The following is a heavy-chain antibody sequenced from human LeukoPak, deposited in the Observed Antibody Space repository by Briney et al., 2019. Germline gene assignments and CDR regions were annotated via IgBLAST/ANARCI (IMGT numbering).Heavy chain of an antibody. J-gene: IGHJ4*02. V-gene: IGHV4-61*02. D-gene: IGHD3-10*01. Sequence: PSQTLSLICTVSGGSISSGSYYWSWIRQPAGKGLEWIGRIYTSGSTNYNPSLKSRVTISVDTSKNQFSLKLSSVTAADTAVYYCARASGPLLWFGETKTEYYFDYWGQGTLVTVSS. CDR1: GGSISSGSYY. CDR3: ARASGPLLWFGETKTEYYFDY. CDR2: IYTSGST.